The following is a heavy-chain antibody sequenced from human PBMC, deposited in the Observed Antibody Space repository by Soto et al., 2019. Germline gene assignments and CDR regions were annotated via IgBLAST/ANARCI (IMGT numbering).Heavy chain of an antibody. CDR3: VRDGEKYFFDY. CDR2: ISYDGRNA. J-gene: IGHJ4*02. V-gene: IGHV3-30*04. CDR1: GFTFTTHA. Sequence: QVQLVESGGGVVQSGTSLRISCAASGFTFTTHAMHWVRQAPGKGLDWVGVISYDGRNAFYADSVKGRFTMSRDNSKSTLYLQMNSLRGDDTAVYYCVRDGEKYFFDYWGQGTLVAVSS. D-gene: IGHD7-27*01.